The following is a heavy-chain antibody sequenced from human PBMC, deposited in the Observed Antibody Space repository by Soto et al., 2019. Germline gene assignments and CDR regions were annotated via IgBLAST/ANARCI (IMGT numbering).Heavy chain of an antibody. CDR2: IYHTGST. D-gene: IGHD4-17*01. J-gene: IGHJ4*01. Sequence: SQTLSLTCAVSVGSIISMDWWTWVRQPPGKGLQWIGEIYHTGSTNYNPSLQSRVTISIDESRTSFSLNLDSVTATDTAVYYCATRRDGGPVWGHGTLVTVSS. CDR1: VGSIISMDW. CDR3: ATRRDGGPV. V-gene: IGHV4-4*02.